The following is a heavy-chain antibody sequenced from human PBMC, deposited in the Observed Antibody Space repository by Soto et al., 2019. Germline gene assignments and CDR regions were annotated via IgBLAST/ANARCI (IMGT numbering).Heavy chain of an antibody. D-gene: IGHD6-19*01. Sequence: RWESLTITCRGSGYTFTSCWITWIRQMPGKGLEWMGRIDPSDSSTNYSPSFEGHVTISADSSISTAYLQWSILKASDTAMYYCARHGSGWSYGRMDVWGQGTTVTVSS. CDR1: GYTFTSCW. CDR3: ARHGSGWSYGRMDV. J-gene: IGHJ6*02. V-gene: IGHV5-10-1*01. CDR2: IDPSDSST.